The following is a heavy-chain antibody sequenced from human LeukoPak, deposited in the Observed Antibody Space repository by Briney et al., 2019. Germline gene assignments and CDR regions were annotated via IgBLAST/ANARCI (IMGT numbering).Heavy chain of an antibody. CDR2: IKEDGSEK. J-gene: IGHJ4*02. Sequence: QAGGSLRLSCSASGFTFSSYWMSWVRQAPGKGLEWVANIKEDGSEKYYVDSVKGRFTISRDNAKNSLYLQMNSLRAEDTAVYYCARARRYCIGGSCYSDYFDYWGQGTLVTVSS. CDR3: ARARRYCIGGSCYSDYFDY. CDR1: GFTFSSYW. D-gene: IGHD2-15*01. V-gene: IGHV3-7*01.